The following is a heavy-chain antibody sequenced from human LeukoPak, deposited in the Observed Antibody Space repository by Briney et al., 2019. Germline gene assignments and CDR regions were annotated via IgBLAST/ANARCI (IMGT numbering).Heavy chain of an antibody. CDR2: IHGDGRNI. CDR1: GFNFRSYW. D-gene: IGHD2/OR15-2a*01. V-gene: IGHV3-74*01. J-gene: IGHJ5*02. CDR3: ARDRGGSTLKLGWFDP. Sequence: GGSLRLSCAASGFNFRSYWMHWVRQDPWKGLEWVSRIHGDGRNINYADSVTGRFTISRDNAKNTLYLQMNSLRAEDTAVYYCARDRGGSTLKLGWFDPWGQGTLVTVSS.